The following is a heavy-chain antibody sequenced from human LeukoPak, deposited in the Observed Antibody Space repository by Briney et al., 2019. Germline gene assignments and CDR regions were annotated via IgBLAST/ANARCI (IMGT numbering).Heavy chain of an antibody. CDR3: ARKRRCTNGVCPPDAFDI. D-gene: IGHD2-8*01. Sequence: ASVKVSCKPFGYTFNTYGITWVRQAPGQGLEWMGWISPYNGNTNYAQKFQGRVTLTTDTSTRTAYMELRSLRSEDTAVYYCARKRRCTNGVCPPDAFDIWGQGTMVTVSS. V-gene: IGHV1-18*01. CDR1: GYTFNTYG. CDR2: ISPYNGNT. J-gene: IGHJ3*02.